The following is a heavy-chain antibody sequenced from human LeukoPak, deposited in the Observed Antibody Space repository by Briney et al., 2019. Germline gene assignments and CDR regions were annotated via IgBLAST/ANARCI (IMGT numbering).Heavy chain of an antibody. D-gene: IGHD6-13*01. CDR2: ISSSSSYI. CDR3: AKDSGIAAAGTSAFDI. V-gene: IGHV3-21*01. Sequence: GGSLRLSCAASGFTFSSYEMNWVRQAPGKGLEWVSSISSSSSYIYYADSVKGRFTISRDNSKNTLYLQMNSLRAEDTAVYYCAKDSGIAAAGTSAFDIWGQGTMVTVSS. J-gene: IGHJ3*02. CDR1: GFTFSSYE.